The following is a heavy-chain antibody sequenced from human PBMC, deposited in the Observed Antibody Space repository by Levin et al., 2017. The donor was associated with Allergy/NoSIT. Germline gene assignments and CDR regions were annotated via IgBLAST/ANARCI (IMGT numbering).Heavy chain of an antibody. V-gene: IGHV3-9*01. CDR3: AKQRGIAAAGIRGLDV. Sequence: GGSLRLSCAASGFTFDDYAMDWVRQAPGKGLEWVSGISWNSGSIGYADSVKGRFTISRDNAKNSLYLQMNSLRVEDTALYYCAKQRGIAAAGIRGLDVWGQGTTVTVSS. D-gene: IGHD6-13*01. CDR1: GFTFDDYA. CDR2: ISWNSGSI. J-gene: IGHJ6*02.